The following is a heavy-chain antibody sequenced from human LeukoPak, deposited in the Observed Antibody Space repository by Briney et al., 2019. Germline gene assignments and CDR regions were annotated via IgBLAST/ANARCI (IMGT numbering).Heavy chain of an antibody. Sequence: GGSLTLSCAASGFTISSYGLHWVRQPPGKGLEWVAVIWYDGSNKHHADSVRGRFTISRDNAKNSLYLQTNGLRAEDTAVYCCARRIGAGYGMDLWGQGTTVTVSS. D-gene: IGHD6-25*01. CDR1: GFTISSYG. CDR2: IWYDGSNK. V-gene: IGHV3-33*01. J-gene: IGHJ6*02. CDR3: ARRIGAGYGMDL.